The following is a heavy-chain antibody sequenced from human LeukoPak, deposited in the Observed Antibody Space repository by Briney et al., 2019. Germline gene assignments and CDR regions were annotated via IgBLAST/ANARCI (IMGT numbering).Heavy chain of an antibody. CDR1: GGTFSSYT. CDR3: ARDLEVSHWDIVVVPAAINYYYYGMDV. CDR2: IIPILGIA. J-gene: IGHJ6*02. D-gene: IGHD2-2*01. V-gene: IGHV1-69*04. Sequence: SVKVSCKASGGTFSSYTISCVRQAPGQGLEWMGRIIPILGIANYAQKFQGRVTITADKSTSTAYMELSSLRSEDTAVYYCARDLEVSHWDIVVVPAAINYYYYGMDVWGQGTTVTVSS.